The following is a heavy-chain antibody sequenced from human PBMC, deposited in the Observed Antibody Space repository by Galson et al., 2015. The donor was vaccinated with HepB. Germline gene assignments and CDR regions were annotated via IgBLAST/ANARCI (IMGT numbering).Heavy chain of an antibody. CDR3: ARDWNWGLDY. CDR2: IKGDGSEE. CDR1: GFTFSTIW. J-gene: IGHJ4*02. Sequence: SLRLSCAASGFTFSTIWMSWVRQAPGKGLEWVANIKGDGSEEYYVDSVKGRFTISRDNARNSLYLQMNSLTAEDTAPYYCARDWNWGLDYWGQGTLVTVSS. D-gene: IGHD7-27*01. V-gene: IGHV3-7*03.